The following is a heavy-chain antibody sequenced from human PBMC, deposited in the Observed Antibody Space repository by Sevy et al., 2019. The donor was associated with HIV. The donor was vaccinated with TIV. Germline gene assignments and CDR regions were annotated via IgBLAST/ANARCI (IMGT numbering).Heavy chain of an antibody. Sequence: GGSLRLSCASSGFAFYEYSMSWIRQAPGKGLEWVATLSLGCGMINYADSVKGRFTISRDNSKNSFYLQMDNLRVEDTALYYCAREGCSRPHDYWRQGTRVTVSS. CDR1: GFAFYEYS. CDR3: AREGCSRPHDY. J-gene: IGHJ4*02. CDR2: LSLGCGMI. V-gene: IGHV3-23*01. D-gene: IGHD2-8*01.